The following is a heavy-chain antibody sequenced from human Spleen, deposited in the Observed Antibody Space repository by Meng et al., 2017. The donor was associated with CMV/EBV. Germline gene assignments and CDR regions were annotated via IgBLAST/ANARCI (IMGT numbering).Heavy chain of an antibody. CDR1: GGYISSGGYY. CDR3: ARTNIRHWFDP. J-gene: IGHJ5*02. Sequence: CTVSGGYISSGGYYWSWIRQHPGKGLEWIGYIYYSGSTYYNPSLKSRVTISVDTSKNQFSLKLSSVTAADTAVYYRARTNIRHWFDPWGQGTLVTVSS. CDR2: IYYSGST. V-gene: IGHV4-31*03. D-gene: IGHD2/OR15-2a*01.